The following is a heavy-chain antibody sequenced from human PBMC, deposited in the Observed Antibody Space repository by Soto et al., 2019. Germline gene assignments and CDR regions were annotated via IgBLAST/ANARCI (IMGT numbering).Heavy chain of an antibody. J-gene: IGHJ4*02. CDR3: ARAGTSLGYCSSTSCYEFDY. CDR1: GFTFRSYS. V-gene: IGHV3-48*02. CDR2: ISRSSSNI. D-gene: IGHD2-2*01. Sequence: EVQLVESGGALVQPGGSLRLSCAASGFTFRSYSMNWVRQAPGKGLQWVSYISRSSSNIYYADSVKGRFTISRDNAKNSLYLQMNTLTDEDTAVYYCARAGTSLGYCSSTSCYEFDYWGQGTLVTVSS.